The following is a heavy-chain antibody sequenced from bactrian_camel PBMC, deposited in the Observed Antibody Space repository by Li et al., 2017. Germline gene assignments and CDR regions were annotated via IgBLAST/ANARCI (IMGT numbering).Heavy chain of an antibody. V-gene: IGHV3S63*01. J-gene: IGHJ4*01. CDR3: AGRDWGTVGSWSDFNF. D-gene: IGHD5*01. CDR2: LFRGDGST. CDR1: GIHRTYC. Sequence: VQLVESGGGSVQAGGSLRLSCAASGIHRTYCMAWFRQVPGKEREGVAYLFRGDGSTSYVDSVKGRFTISQDNAKNTLYLQMNNLKPDDTAMYFCAGRDWGTVGSWSDFNFWGQGTQVTVS.